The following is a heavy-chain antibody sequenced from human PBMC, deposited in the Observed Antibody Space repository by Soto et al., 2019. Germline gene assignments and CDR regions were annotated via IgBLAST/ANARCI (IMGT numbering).Heavy chain of an antibody. Sequence: LSLPCTVSGGSISSGGYYWSWIRQHPGKGLEWIGYIYYSGSTYYNPSLKSRVTISVDTSKNQFSLKLSSVTAADTAVYYCARLGGRGVYYYDSSGSPPYFDYWGQGTLVTSPQ. D-gene: IGHD3-22*01. CDR1: GGSISSGGYY. V-gene: IGHV4-31*03. J-gene: IGHJ4*02. CDR3: ARLGGRGVYYYDSSGSPPYFDY. CDR2: IYYSGST.